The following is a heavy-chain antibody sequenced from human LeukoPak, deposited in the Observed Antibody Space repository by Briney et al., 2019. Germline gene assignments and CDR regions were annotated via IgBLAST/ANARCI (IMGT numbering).Heavy chain of an antibody. CDR1: GGSMSSYY. CDR2: IYYSGST. CDR3: ARGARAGYNLEPFDY. D-gene: IGHD5-24*01. V-gene: IGHV4-59*08. Sequence: SETLSLTRTVSGGSMSSYYWSWIRQPPGKGLEWIGYIYYSGSTKYNPSLKSRVTISVDTSKNQFSLKLSSVTAADTAVYYCARGARAGYNLEPFDYWGEGTLGTCSS. J-gene: IGHJ4*02.